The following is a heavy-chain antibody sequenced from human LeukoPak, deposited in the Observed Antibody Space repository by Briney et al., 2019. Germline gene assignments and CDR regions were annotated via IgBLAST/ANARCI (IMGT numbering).Heavy chain of an antibody. J-gene: IGHJ3*02. Sequence: PPETLSLTCTVSGGSISSGSYYWSWIRQPAGKGLEWIGRIYTSGSTNYNPSLKSRVTISLDTSKNQFSLKLSSVTAADTAVYYCARIPTNAVPAAHNGFDIWGQGTMLTVSS. D-gene: IGHD2-2*01. V-gene: IGHV4-61*02. CDR3: ARIPTNAVPAAHNGFDI. CDR2: IYTSGST. CDR1: GGSISSGSYY.